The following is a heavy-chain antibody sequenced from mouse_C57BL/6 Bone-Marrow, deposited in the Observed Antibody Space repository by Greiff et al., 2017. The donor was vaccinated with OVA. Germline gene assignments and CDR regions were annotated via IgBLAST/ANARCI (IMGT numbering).Heavy chain of an antibody. Sequence: EVKLVESGPGLAKPSQTLSLTCSVTGYSITSDYWNWIRKFPGNKLEYMGYISYSGSTYYNPSLKSRISITRDTSKNQYYLQLNSVTTEDTATYYCARFSAYYGSSWGAMDYWGQGTSVTVSS. CDR3: ARFSAYYGSSWGAMDY. D-gene: IGHD1-1*01. J-gene: IGHJ4*01. CDR2: ISYSGST. V-gene: IGHV3-8*01. CDR1: GYSITSDY.